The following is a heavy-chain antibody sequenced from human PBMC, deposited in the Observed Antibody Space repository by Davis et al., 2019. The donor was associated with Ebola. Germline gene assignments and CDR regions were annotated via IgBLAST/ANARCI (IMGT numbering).Heavy chain of an antibody. CDR1: GNSFSSHW. D-gene: IGHD2-8*02. V-gene: IGHV5-51*01. CDR2: IYTGDSDT. CDR3: ASLRRTITGMDDAFDI. Sequence: KVSCKDSGNSFSSHWIGWVRQMPGTGLEWMGIIYTGDSDTRYSPSFRGQVTISADKSIKTAFLQWSSLKASDTALYYCASLRRTITGMDDAFDIWGQGTMVTVSS. J-gene: IGHJ3*02.